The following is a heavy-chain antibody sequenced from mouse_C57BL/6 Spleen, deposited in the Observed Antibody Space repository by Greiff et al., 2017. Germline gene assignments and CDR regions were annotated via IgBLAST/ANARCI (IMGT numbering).Heavy chain of an antibody. J-gene: IGHJ3*01. CDR3: TTGDGRSFAY. Sequence: VQLQQSGAELVRPGASVKLSCTASGFNIKDDYMHWVKQRPEQGLEWIGWIDPENGDTEYASKFQGKATITADTSSNTAYLQLSSLTSEYTAVYYCTTGDGRSFAYWGQGTLVTVSA. CDR1: GFNIKDDY. D-gene: IGHD1-1*01. CDR2: IDPENGDT. V-gene: IGHV14-4*01.